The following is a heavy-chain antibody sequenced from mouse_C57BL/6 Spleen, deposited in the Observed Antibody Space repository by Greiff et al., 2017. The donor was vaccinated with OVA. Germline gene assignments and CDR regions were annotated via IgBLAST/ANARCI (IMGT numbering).Heavy chain of an antibody. J-gene: IGHJ3*01. D-gene: IGHD2-4*01. Sequence: QVQLKQSGPGLVQPSQSLSITCTVSGFSLTSSGVNWVRQSPGKGLEWLGVIWSGGSTAYNAAFISRLGISKDNSKSHVFFKMNSLQADDTAIDYCARNGGRDDYDGAWFAYWGQGTLVTVSA. CDR2: IWSGGST. CDR1: GFSLTSSG. V-gene: IGHV2-2*01. CDR3: ARNGGRDDYDGAWFAY.